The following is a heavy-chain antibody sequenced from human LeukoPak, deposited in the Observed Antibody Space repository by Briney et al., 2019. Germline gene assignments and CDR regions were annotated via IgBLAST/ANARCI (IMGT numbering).Heavy chain of an antibody. Sequence: SETLSLTCTVSGGSISNFYWSWFRQPPGKGLEGIGYIYYSGTTNYNPSLKRRLTISVDTPKNHFSLRLSSVTAADTAVYYCARHSETCGGGSCFLDHFDYWGQGTLVTVSS. J-gene: IGHJ4*02. CDR3: ARHSETCGGGSCFLDHFDY. D-gene: IGHD2-15*01. CDR1: GGSISNFY. CDR2: IYYSGTT. V-gene: IGHV4-59*08.